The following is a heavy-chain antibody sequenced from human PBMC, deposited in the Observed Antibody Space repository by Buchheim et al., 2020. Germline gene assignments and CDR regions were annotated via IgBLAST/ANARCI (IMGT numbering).Heavy chain of an antibody. J-gene: IGHJ4*02. Sequence: QVQLQQWGAGLLKPSETLSLTCAVYGWFFSGYYWGWIRQPPGKGLEWMGEINHSGSTNYNPSLKSRVTKSVDTSKNQFSLKLSSVTAADTAVYYCARRLRQIDYWGQGTL. D-gene: IGHD5-12*01. CDR3: ARRLRQIDY. V-gene: IGHV4-34*01. CDR1: GWFFSGYY. CDR2: INHSGST.